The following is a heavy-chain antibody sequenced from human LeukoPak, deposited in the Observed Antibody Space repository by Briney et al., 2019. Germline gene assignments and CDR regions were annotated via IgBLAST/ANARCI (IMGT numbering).Heavy chain of an antibody. CDR2: IKEDGSDK. D-gene: IGHD5-18*01. J-gene: IGHJ4*02. CDR3: ARVGYNYGYDY. CDR1: GFTFNNYW. Sequence: PGGSLRLSCAASGFTFNNYWMSWVRQAPGKGLKWVASIKEDGSDKYYVDSVKGRFTISRDSAKNSLFLQMNSLRAEDTAVYYCARVGYNYGYDYWGQGTLVTVSS. V-gene: IGHV3-7*02.